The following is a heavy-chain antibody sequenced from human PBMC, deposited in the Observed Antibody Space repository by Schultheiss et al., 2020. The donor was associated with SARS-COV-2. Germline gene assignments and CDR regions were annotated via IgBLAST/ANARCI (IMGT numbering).Heavy chain of an antibody. D-gene: IGHD3-3*01. V-gene: IGHV3-11*06. J-gene: IGHJ6*02. CDR2: ISSSSSYI. CDR3: ARDLGITIFGVVIGGMDV. CDR1: GFTFSDYY. Sequence: GGSLRLSCAASGFTFSDYYMSWIRQAPGKGLEWVSSISSSSSYIYYADSVKGRFTISRDNSKNTLYLQMNSLRAEDTAVYYCARDLGITIFGVVIGGMDVWGQGTTVTVSS.